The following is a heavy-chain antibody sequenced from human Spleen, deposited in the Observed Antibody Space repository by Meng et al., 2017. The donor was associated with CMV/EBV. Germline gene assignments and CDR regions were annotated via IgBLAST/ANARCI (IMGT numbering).Heavy chain of an antibody. D-gene: IGHD3-22*01. CDR2: ISWNSGSI. V-gene: IGHV3-9*01. CDR3: AKDRSSGYNYFFDS. CDR1: GFTFDDYA. J-gene: IGHJ4*02. Sequence: SLKISCAASGFTFDDYAMHWVRQAPGKGLEWVSGISWNSGSIGYADSVKGRFTISRDNAKNSLYLQMNSLRAEDTALYYCAKDRSSGYNYFFDSWGQGTLVTVSS.